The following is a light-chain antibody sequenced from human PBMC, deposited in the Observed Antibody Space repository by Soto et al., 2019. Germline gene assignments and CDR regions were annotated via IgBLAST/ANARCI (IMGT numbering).Light chain of an antibody. V-gene: IGKV1-5*03. CDR2: TAS. CDR3: QHYKSFSRA. Sequence: DIQMTQSPSPLSVSVGDRVTITCRASQSISCWLAWYQQKPGKAPELLIYTASTLKSGVPSRFSGSGSGTDFTLTMSSLQPEDFATYCCQHYKSFSRAFGEGTKGELK. CDR1: QSISCW. J-gene: IGKJ4*02.